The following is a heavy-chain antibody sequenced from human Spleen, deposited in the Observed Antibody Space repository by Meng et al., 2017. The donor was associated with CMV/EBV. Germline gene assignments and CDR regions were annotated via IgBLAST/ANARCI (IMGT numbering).Heavy chain of an antibody. Sequence: QVQLVQSGAEVKKPGASVKVSCKASGYTFTSYYMHWVRQAPGQGLEWMGWINVGNGDTKFSQKVQGRVTLTRDTSASTAYMELSSLRSEDTAVYYCARDLSGSLNLDSWGQGTLVTVSS. CDR3: ARDLSGSLNLDS. CDR1: GYTFTSYY. D-gene: IGHD1-26*01. J-gene: IGHJ4*02. V-gene: IGHV1-3*01. CDR2: INVGNGDT.